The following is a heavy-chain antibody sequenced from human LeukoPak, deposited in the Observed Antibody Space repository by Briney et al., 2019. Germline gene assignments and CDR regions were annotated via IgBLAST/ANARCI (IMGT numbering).Heavy chain of an antibody. J-gene: IGHJ5*02. D-gene: IGHD3-3*01. CDR2: IYYSGNT. CDR3: ARGRAGYDFWSASLNWFDP. CDR1: GDSIISRSFY. V-gene: IGHV4-39*01. Sequence: PSETLSLTCSVSGDSIISRSFYWGWIRQPPGRGLEWIGSIYYSGNTYYNPSLKSRVTLSVDTSKNQFSLKLSSVTAADTAVYYCARGRAGYDFWSASLNWFDPWRQGTLVTVSS.